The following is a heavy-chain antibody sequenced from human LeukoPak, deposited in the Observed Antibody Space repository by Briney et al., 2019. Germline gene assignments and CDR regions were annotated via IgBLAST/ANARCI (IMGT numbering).Heavy chain of an antibody. Sequence: GESLKISCKGSGYSFTIYWIGWVRQMPGKGLEWMGIIYPGDSDTRYSPSFQGQVTISVDRSISTAYLQWSSLKASDSAMYYCARLDSSGYYLNYYYYFMDVWGNGTTVTVSS. J-gene: IGHJ6*03. CDR2: IYPGDSDT. V-gene: IGHV5-51*01. CDR1: GYSFTIYW. D-gene: IGHD3-22*01. CDR3: ARLDSSGYYLNYYYYFMDV.